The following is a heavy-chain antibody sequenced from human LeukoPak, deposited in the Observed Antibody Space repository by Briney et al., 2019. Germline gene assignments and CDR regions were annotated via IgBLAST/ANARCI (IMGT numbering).Heavy chain of an antibody. V-gene: IGHV1-2*02. CDR1: GYTFTAYE. D-gene: IGHD1-1*01. J-gene: IGHJ4*02. CDR3: AREEDCGTARCSNDH. Sequence: GASVTVSFKASGYTFTAYEMHWVRQAPGQGLEYVGWINPKNGGTNSSQNFQGSVTITWDTSVSTVYMELSRLRSDDTAVYYCAREEDCGTARCSNDHWGQGTLVTVSS. CDR2: INPKNGGT.